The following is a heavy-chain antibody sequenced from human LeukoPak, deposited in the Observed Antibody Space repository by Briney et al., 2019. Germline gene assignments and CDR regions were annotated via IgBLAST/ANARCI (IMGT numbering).Heavy chain of an antibody. Sequence: ASVKVSCKASGYTFTNYGISWVRQAPGQGLEWMGWISAHNGNTNYAQKLQGRVTMTTDTSTSTAYMELRSLRSDDTAVYYCARDPSSLTGQLGDAFDIWGQGTMVTVSS. CDR3: ARDPSSLTGQLGDAFDI. J-gene: IGHJ3*02. D-gene: IGHD3-9*01. CDR1: GYTFTNYG. CDR2: ISAHNGNT. V-gene: IGHV1-18*01.